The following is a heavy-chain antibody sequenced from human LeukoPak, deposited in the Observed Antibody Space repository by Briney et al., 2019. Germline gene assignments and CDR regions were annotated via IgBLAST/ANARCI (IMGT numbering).Heavy chain of an antibody. V-gene: IGHV3-11*01. D-gene: IGHD2-15*01. CDR1: GFTFSDYY. CDR2: ISSSGSTI. CDR3: ARDNPTDAADAFDI. Sequence: GSLRLSCAASGFTFSDYYMSWIRQAPGKGLEWVSYISSSGSTIYYADSVKGRFTISRDNAKNSLYLQMNSLRAEDTAVYYCARDNPTDAADAFDIWGQGTMVTVSS. J-gene: IGHJ3*02.